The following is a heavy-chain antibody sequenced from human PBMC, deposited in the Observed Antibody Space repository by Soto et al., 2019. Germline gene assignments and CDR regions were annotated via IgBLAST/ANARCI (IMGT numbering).Heavy chain of an antibody. D-gene: IGHD3-22*01. CDR2: ISSSSSYI. J-gene: IGHJ6*02. Sequence: GGSLRLSCAASGFTFSSYSMNWVRQAPGKGLEWVSSISSSSSYIYYAVSVKGRFTISRDNAKNSLYLQMNSLRAEDTAVYYCAGDDYYESSGYYYYYGMDVWGQGTTVTVSS. CDR1: GFTFSSYS. V-gene: IGHV3-21*01. CDR3: AGDDYYESSGYYYYYGMDV.